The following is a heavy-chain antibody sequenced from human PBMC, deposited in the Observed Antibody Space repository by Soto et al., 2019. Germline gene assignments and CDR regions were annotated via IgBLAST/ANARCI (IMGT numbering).Heavy chain of an antibody. CDR3: ARAPHPYYDFWSGYYGAPGYFDL. Sequence: SETLSLTCTVSGGSISSYYWSWIRQPPGKGLEWIGYIYYSGSTNYNPSLKSRVTISVDTSKNQFSLKLSSVTAADTAVYYCARAPHPYYDFWSGYYGAPGYFDLWGRGTLVTVSS. V-gene: IGHV4-59*01. J-gene: IGHJ2*01. CDR1: GGSISSYY. D-gene: IGHD3-3*01. CDR2: IYYSGST.